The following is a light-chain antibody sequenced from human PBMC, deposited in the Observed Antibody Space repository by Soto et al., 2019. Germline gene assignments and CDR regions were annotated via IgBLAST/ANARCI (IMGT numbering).Light chain of an antibody. CDR1: QRVTSDY. Sequence: VVTQSPGTLSLSPGERATLSCRASQRVTSDYLAWYQPKPGQSPRLLMSGASRRATGVPDRFSGSGSGTDFTLTISRLEPEDFAVYYCQHYGHALWAFGQGTKVEIK. CDR2: GAS. CDR3: QHYGHALWA. V-gene: IGKV3-20*01. J-gene: IGKJ1*01.